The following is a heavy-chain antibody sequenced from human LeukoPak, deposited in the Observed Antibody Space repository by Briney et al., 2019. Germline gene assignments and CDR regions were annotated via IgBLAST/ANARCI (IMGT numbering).Heavy chain of an antibody. D-gene: IGHD5-18*01. J-gene: IGHJ3*02. CDR2: IHPNSVGT. CDR3: ATSGYAYGALDI. CDR1: SYTFPGYY. V-gene: IGHV1-2*04. Sequence: ASVNLSSKASSYTFPGYYMQRERQPPGHGLEWMGWIHPNSVGTNYPQKSQAYLTMTRHTSIITAYMELSRLRSDDTAVYYCATSGYAYGALDIWGQGTMVTVSS.